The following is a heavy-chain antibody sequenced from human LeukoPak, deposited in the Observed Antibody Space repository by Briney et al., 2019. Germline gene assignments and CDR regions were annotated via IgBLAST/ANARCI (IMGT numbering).Heavy chain of an antibody. CDR1: GGSISSGGYC. D-gene: IGHD6-19*01. CDR2: IYYSGST. Sequence: SETLSLTCTVSGGSISSGGYCWSWIRQHPGKGLEWIVYIYYSGSTYYNPSLKSRVTISVDTSKSQFSLKLNSVTAADTAVYYCARLGDEQWLGFLTFDYWGQGTLVTVSS. V-gene: IGHV4-31*03. CDR3: ARLGDEQWLGFLTFDY. J-gene: IGHJ4*02.